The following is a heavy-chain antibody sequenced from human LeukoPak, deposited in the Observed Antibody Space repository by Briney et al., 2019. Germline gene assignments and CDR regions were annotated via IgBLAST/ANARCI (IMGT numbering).Heavy chain of an antibody. CDR2: INLNGGAK. CDR1: GFTFDDYG. J-gene: IGHJ4*02. D-gene: IGHD3-10*01. Sequence: GGSLRLSCAASGFTFDDYGMSWVRQAPGKGLEWVSGINLNGGAKGYAKSEKGRFPISRDDAKNSMYLKMNSLRAEDTAFYNCATWPYGSGSYDGIDYWGQGTLVTVSS. V-gene: IGHV3-20*01. CDR3: ATWPYGSGSYDGIDY.